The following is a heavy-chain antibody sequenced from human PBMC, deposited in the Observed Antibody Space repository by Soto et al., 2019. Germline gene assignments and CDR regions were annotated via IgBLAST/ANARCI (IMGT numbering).Heavy chain of an antibody. CDR2: ISYDGSNK. J-gene: IGHJ4*02. D-gene: IGHD3-22*01. V-gene: IGHV3-30*18. CDR3: AKDHDSSGYCDY. Sequence: QVQLVESGGGVVQPGRSLRLSCAASGFTFSSYGMHWVRQAPGKGLEWVAGISYDGSNKYYADSVKGRFTISRDNSKNTLYLQMNSLRAEDTAVYYCAKDHDSSGYCDYWGQGTLVTVSS. CDR1: GFTFSSYG.